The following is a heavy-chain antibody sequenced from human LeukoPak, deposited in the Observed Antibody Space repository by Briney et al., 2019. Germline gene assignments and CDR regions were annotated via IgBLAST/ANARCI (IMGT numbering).Heavy chain of an antibody. Sequence: GGSLRLSCAASGFTFSSYSMNWVRQAPGKGLEWVSYISSSSSTIYYADSVKGRFTISRDNAKNSLYLQMNSLRAEDTAVYYCARLGVVATINNYFDYWGQGTLVTVSS. V-gene: IGHV3-48*04. D-gene: IGHD5-12*01. J-gene: IGHJ4*02. CDR2: ISSSSSTI. CDR1: GFTFSSYS. CDR3: ARLGVVATINNYFDY.